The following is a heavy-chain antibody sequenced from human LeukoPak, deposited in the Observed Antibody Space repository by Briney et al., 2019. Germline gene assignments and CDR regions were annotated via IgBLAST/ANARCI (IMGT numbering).Heavy chain of an antibody. CDR2: ISAYNGNT. D-gene: IGHD4-11*01. CDR3: ARNDYSEEFDY. Sequence: GASVKVSCKASGYTLITYGISWVRQAPGQGLEWMGWISAYNGNTNYAQKPQGRLTMTTDTSTSTAYMELRSLRSDDTAVYYCARNDYSEEFDYWGQGTLVTVSS. V-gene: IGHV1-18*01. J-gene: IGHJ4*02. CDR1: GYTLITYG.